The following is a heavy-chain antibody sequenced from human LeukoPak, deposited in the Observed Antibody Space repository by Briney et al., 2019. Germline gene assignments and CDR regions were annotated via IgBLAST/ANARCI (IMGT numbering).Heavy chain of an antibody. D-gene: IGHD6-13*01. CDR1: GGSFSGYY. V-gene: IGHV4-34*01. CDR2: INHSGST. J-gene: IGHJ4*02. CDR3: ARQQLVTDHIDY. Sequence: PSETLSLTCAVYGGSFSGYYWSWIRQPPGKGLEWIGEINHSGSTNYNPSLKSRVTISVDTSKNQFSLKLSSVTAADTAVYYCARQQLVTDHIDYWGQGTLVTVSS.